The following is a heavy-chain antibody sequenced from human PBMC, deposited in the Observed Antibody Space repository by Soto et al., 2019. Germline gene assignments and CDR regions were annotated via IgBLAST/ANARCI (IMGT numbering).Heavy chain of an antibody. CDR3: ARGRYNYYGSGSPGGWFDP. J-gene: IGHJ5*02. CDR2: MNPNSGNT. CDR1: GYTFTSYD. V-gene: IGHV1-8*01. Sequence: GASVKVSYKTSGYTFTSYDINWGRQATGQGLEWMGWMNPNSGNTGYAQKFQGRVTMTRNTSISTAYMELSSLRSEDTAVYYCARGRYNYYGSGSPGGWFDPWGQGTLVTVSS. D-gene: IGHD3-10*01.